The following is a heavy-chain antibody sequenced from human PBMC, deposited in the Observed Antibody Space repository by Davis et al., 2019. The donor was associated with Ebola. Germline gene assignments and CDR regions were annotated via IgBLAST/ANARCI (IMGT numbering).Heavy chain of an antibody. J-gene: IGHJ6*02. CDR3: ARASPRPRLNYYYGMDV. D-gene: IGHD6-19*01. V-gene: IGHV3-15*01. Sequence: GGSLRLSCAASGFTFSNAWMSWVRQAPGKGLEWVGRIKSKTDGGTTDYAAPVKGRFTISRDDSKNTLYLQMNSLKTEDTAVYYCARASPRPRLNYYYGMDVWGQGTTVTVSS. CDR1: GFTFSNAW. CDR2: IKSKTDGGTT.